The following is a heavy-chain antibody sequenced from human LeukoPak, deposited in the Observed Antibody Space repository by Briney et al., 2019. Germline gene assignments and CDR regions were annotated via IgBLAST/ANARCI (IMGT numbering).Heavy chain of an antibody. Sequence: SETLSLTCTVSGGSISSYYWSWIRQPPGKGLEWIGDIYCSGSTNYNPSLKSRVTISVDTSKNQFSLKLSSVTAADTAVYYCARQPRHDYIGIDVWGQGTTVTVSS. CDR2: IYCSGST. D-gene: IGHD4-11*01. J-gene: IGHJ6*02. CDR3: ARQPRHDYIGIDV. V-gene: IGHV4-59*08. CDR1: GGSISSYY.